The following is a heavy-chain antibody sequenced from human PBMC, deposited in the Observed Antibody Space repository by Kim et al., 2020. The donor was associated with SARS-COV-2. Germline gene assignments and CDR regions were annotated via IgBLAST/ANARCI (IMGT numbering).Heavy chain of an antibody. CDR2: MNPNSGGT. J-gene: IGHJ4*02. V-gene: IGHV1-2*06. CDR3: ARSKSPLPFDY. Sequence: ASVKVSCKASGYTFSGYYMHWVRQGPGQGLEWMGRMNPNSGGTNYAQKFQGRVTMTRDTSINTAYMELSSLRSDDAAVYYCARSKSPLPFDYWGQGTLVTVSS. CDR1: GYTFSGYY.